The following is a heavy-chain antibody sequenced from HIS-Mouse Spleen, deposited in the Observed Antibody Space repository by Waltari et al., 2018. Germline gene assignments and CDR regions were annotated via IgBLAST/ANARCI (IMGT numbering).Heavy chain of an antibody. D-gene: IGHD6-13*01. CDR1: GGSISSSSYY. J-gene: IGHJ2*01. Sequence: QLQLQESGPGLVKPSETLSLTCTVSGGSISSSSYYWGGVRQPPGKGLGGIGSIYYSGSTYYNPSLKSRVTISVDTSKNQFSLKLSSVTAADTAVYYCAREIPYSSSWYDWYFDLWGRGTLVTVSS. V-gene: IGHV4-39*07. CDR2: IYYSGST. CDR3: AREIPYSSSWYDWYFDL.